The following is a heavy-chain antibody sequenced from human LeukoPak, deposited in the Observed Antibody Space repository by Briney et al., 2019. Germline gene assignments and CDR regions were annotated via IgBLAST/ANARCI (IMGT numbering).Heavy chain of an antibody. CDR2: IYYSGST. D-gene: IGHD3-3*01. V-gene: IGHV4-59*11. J-gene: IGHJ4*02. CDR1: GGSISSHY. Sequence: SETLSLTCTVSGGSISSHYWSWIRQPPGKGLEWIGYIYYSGSTNYNPSLKSRVTISVDTSKNQSSLKLSSVTAADTAVYYCARDLFGPFDYWGQGTLVTVSS. CDR3: ARDLFGPFDY.